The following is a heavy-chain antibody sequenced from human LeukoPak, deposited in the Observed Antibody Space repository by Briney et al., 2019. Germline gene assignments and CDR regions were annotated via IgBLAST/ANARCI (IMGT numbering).Heavy chain of an antibody. V-gene: IGHV1-18*01. D-gene: IGHD3-16*01. CDR2: ISPYNGHT. Sequence: ASVKVSCTVSGYTFTSYGISWVRQAPGQGLEWMGWISPYNGHTNYAQPFQGRVTMTTDTSTSSAYMELRSLRSDCTAVYYCARAETGKSYGYGGVRYWGQGALVAVSA. CDR3: ARAETGKSYGYGGVRY. J-gene: IGHJ4*02. CDR1: GYTFTSYG.